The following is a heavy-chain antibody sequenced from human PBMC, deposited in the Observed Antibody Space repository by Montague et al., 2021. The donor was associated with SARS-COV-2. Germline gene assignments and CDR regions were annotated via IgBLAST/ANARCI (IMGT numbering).Heavy chain of an antibody. D-gene: IGHD1-1*01. V-gene: IGHV6-1*01. CDR3: AREGTVPGPRGIYFDD. Sequence: CAISGDSVSSNSAAWNWIRQSPSRGLEWLGRTYYRSKWYTDYAPSVKTRITITPDTSNNQFSLHLNSVTPRDTAVYYCAREGTVPGPRGIYFDDWGQGTLVTVSS. CDR2: TYYRSKWYT. CDR1: GDSVSSNSAA. J-gene: IGHJ4*02.